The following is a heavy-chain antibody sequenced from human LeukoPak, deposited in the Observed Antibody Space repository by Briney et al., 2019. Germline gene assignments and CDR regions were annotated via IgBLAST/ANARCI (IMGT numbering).Heavy chain of an antibody. D-gene: IGHD1-26*01. J-gene: IGHJ4*02. CDR2: IYGGGST. V-gene: IGHV3-53*01. CDR1: GFAVSNNY. Sequence: GGSLRLSCAASGFAVSNNYMSWVRQAPGKGLELVSIIYGGGSTYYADSVNGRFTISRDNAKNSLYLQMNSLRAEDTAVYYCARGFDTQWEIPPDYWGQGTLVTVSS. CDR3: ARGFDTQWEIPPDY.